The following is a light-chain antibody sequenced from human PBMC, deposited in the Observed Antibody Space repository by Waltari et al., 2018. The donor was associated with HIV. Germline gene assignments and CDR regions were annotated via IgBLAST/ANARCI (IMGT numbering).Light chain of an antibody. CDR1: DIDIPISNS. CDR2: AAN. V-gene: IGLV2-14*01. Sequence: QSALTQPASVSGSPGQSITISCIGTDIDIPISNSISWYQHPPDRAPRLVVFAANSRPSGTPFRFSGSKSGKTAYLTISGLQAEDEGTYYCSSYVSGGSLLFGGGTKVTVL. J-gene: IGLJ3*02. CDR3: SSYVSGGSLL.